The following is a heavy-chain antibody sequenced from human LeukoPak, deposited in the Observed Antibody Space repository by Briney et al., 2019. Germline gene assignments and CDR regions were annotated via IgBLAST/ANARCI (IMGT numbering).Heavy chain of an antibody. J-gene: IGHJ2*01. V-gene: IGHV4-34*01. Sequence: PSETLSLTCAVYGGSFSGYFWSWIRQPPGKGLEWIGEINHSGSTNYNPSLKSRVTISVDTSKNQFSPKLSSVTAADTAVYYCARGSWYFDLWGRGTLVTVSS. CDR1: GGSFSGYF. CDR3: ARGSWYFDL. CDR2: INHSGST.